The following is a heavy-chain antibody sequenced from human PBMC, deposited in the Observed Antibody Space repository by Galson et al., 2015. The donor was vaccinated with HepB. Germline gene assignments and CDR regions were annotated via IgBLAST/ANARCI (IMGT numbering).Heavy chain of an antibody. CDR2: IYYSGST. D-gene: IGHD1-26*01. CDR1: GGSISSSSYY. Sequence: LSLTCTVSGGSISSSSYYWGWIRQPPGKGLEWIGSIYYSGSTYYNPSLKSRVTISVDTSKNQFSLKLSSVTAADTAVYYCAREQGVGATNYFDYWGQGTLVTVSS. J-gene: IGHJ4*02. CDR3: AREQGVGATNYFDY. V-gene: IGHV4-39*07.